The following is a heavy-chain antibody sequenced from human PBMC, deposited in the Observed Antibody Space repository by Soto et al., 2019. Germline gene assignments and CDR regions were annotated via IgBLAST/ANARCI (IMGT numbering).Heavy chain of an antibody. V-gene: IGHV3-23*01. CDR1: GFTFSTYA. Sequence: WGSLRLSCTASGFTFSTYAMTWVRQAPGKGLEWVSSISASGGATYYADSVKGRFTISRDDSKNTLFLQMDSLRAEDTALYYCAKAGRPFYDLWSENRFDPWGQGTLVTVSS. D-gene: IGHD3-3*01. CDR2: ISASGGAT. J-gene: IGHJ5*02. CDR3: AKAGRPFYDLWSENRFDP.